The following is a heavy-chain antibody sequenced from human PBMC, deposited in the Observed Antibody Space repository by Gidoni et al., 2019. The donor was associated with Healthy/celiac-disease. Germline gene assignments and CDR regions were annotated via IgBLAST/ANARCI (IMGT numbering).Heavy chain of an antibody. Sequence: QVQLVQSGAEVKKPGASVKVSCKASGYTFTGYYIHWVRQAPGQGLEWMGWINPNSGGTNYAQKFQGWVTMTRDTSISTAYMELSRLRSDDTAVYYCARDSYSYGVPRGGYSYGYDYWGQGTLVTVSS. D-gene: IGHD5-18*01. V-gene: IGHV1-2*04. CDR3: ARDSYSYGVPRGGYSYGYDY. J-gene: IGHJ4*02. CDR2: INPNSGGT. CDR1: GYTFTGYY.